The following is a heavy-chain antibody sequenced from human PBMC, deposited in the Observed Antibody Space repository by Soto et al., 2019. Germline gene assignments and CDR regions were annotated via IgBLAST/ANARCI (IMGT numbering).Heavy chain of an antibody. CDR3: ARLPNKSPQN. CDR1: GFTFSSYW. Sequence: EVQLVESGGGLVQPGGSLRLSCAASGFTFSSYWMHWVRQAPGKGLVWVSSISTDASSTSYADPVKGRFTISSDNAKNTLYLQMNSVRAEDTAVYYGARLPNKSPQNWGQGTLVIVSP. CDR2: ISTDASST. V-gene: IGHV3-74*01. J-gene: IGHJ1*01.